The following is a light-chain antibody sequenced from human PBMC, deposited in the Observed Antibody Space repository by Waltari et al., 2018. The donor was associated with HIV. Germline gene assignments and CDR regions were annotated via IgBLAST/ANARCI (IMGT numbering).Light chain of an antibody. Sequence: QSVLTQPPSVSAAPGQKVNISCSGSTPNIGTNFVSWYQQFSETAPKLLIFDNNKRPSGIPDRFSGAKSGTSATLGLTGLQSGDEANYYCATWDNKLNALVFGGGTKVTVL. CDR2: DNN. CDR3: ATWDNKLNALV. V-gene: IGLV1-51*01. J-gene: IGLJ2*01. CDR1: TPNIGTNF.